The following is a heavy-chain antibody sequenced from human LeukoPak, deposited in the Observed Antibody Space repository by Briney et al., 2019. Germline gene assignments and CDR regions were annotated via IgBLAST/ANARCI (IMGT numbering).Heavy chain of an antibody. CDR3: AREDRYYDFWSGYYKGGYYFDY. J-gene: IGHJ4*02. D-gene: IGHD3-3*01. V-gene: IGHV4-34*01. CDR2: INHSGST. CDR1: GGSFSGYY. Sequence: SETLSLTCAVYGGSFSGYYWSWIRQPPGKGLEWIGEINHSGSTNYNPSLKSRVTISEDTSKNQFSLKLSSVTAADTAVYYCAREDRYYDFWSGYYKGGYYFDYWGQGTLVTVS.